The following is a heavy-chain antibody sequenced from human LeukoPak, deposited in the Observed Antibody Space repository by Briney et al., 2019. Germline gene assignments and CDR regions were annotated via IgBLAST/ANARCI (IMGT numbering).Heavy chain of an antibody. CDR2: ISRDSTTI. CDR3: ATDYYDSSGYYTGSY. CDR1: GFTFSSLD. Sequence: GGSLRLSCAASGFTFSSLDINWVRQAPGRGLEWLSYISRDSTTIYYADSVKGRFTISRDNAKNSLYLQMNSLRAEDTAVYHCATDYYDSSGYYTGSYWGQGTLVTVSS. D-gene: IGHD3-22*01. V-gene: IGHV3-48*01. J-gene: IGHJ4*02.